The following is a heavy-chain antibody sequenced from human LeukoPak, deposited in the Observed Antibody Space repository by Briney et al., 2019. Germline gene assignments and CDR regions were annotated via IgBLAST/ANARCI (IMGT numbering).Heavy chain of an antibody. CDR3: ARQDRCSSTSCLPRY. CDR1: GYSFTSYW. Sequence: GESLKISCKGSGYSFTSYWIGWARQMPGKGLEWMGIIYPGDSDTRYSPSFQGQVTISADKSISTAYLQWSSLKASDTAMYYCARQDRCSSTSCLPRYWGQGTLVTVSS. V-gene: IGHV5-51*01. J-gene: IGHJ4*02. D-gene: IGHD2-2*01. CDR2: IYPGDSDT.